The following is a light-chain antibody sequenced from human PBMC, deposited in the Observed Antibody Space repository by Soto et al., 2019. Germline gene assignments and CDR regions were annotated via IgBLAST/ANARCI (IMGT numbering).Light chain of an antibody. J-gene: IGKJ3*01. CDR3: QQSYSTPRT. CDR2: AAS. CDR1: QSISSY. Sequence: DIQMTQSPSSLSASVGDRVTITCRASQSISSYLNWYQQKPGKAPKLLIYAASSLQSGVPSRFSGSGSGTDFTLSISSLQPEYFATYYCQQSYSTPRTFVPATKVVIK. V-gene: IGKV1-39*01.